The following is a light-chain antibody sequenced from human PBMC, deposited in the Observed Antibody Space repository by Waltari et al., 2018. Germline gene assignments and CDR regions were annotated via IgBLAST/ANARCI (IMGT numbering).Light chain of an antibody. J-gene: IGLJ1*01. Sequence: QSALTQPASVSGSPGQSLTISCTGTSSDVGGYNSVSWYQQHPGKTPKLIIYEVTNRPSGVSNRFSGSKSGNTASLTISGLQAEDEADYYCSSYTSSTTYVIGTGTTVTV. CDR2: EVT. CDR3: SSYTSSTTYV. CDR1: SSDVGGYNS. V-gene: IGLV2-14*01.